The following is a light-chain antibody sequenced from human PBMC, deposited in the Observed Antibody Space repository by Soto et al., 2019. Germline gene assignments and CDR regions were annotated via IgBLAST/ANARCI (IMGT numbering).Light chain of an antibody. CDR1: QSLLHITGETF. V-gene: IGKV2D-29*02. CDR3: MQSTQLPPT. J-gene: IGKJ5*01. Sequence: DVVMTQTPLSLSVAPGQPASIPCKSSQSLLHITGETFLFWYLQKPGQSPQLLIYEVSTRVSGVPDRFSGTGTGTDFTLEISRVETDDVGIYYCMQSTQLPPTFGQGTRLVIK. CDR2: EVS.